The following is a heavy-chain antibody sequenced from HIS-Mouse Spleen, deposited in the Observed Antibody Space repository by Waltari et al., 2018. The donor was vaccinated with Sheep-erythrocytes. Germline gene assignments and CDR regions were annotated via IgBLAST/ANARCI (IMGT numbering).Heavy chain of an antibody. CDR2: ISSSSSYI. Sequence: EVQLVESGGGLVKPGESLRLSCAASGFTFSSYSMNWVRQAPGKGLEWVSSISSSSSYIYYADSVKGRFTITRDNAKNSLYLQMNSLRAEDTAVYYCARDQGDSGSYYYYYGMDVWGQGTTVTVSS. CDR3: ARDQGDSGSYYYYYGMDV. D-gene: IGHD1-26*01. J-gene: IGHJ6*02. V-gene: IGHV3-21*01. CDR1: GFTFSSYS.